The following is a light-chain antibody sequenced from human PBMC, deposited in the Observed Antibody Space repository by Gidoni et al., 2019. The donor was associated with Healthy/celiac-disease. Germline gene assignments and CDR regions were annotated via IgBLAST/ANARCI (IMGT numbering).Light chain of an antibody. CDR2: LNSDGSH. V-gene: IGLV4-69*01. J-gene: IGLJ2*01. Sequence: QLVLTQSPSASASLGASVKLTCTLSSGHSSHAIAWHQQQPEKGPRYLMKLNSDGSHSKGDGIPDRFSGSSSGAGRYLTISSLQSEDEADYYCQTWGTGIVVFGGGTKLTVL. CDR3: QTWGTGIVV. CDR1: SGHSSHA.